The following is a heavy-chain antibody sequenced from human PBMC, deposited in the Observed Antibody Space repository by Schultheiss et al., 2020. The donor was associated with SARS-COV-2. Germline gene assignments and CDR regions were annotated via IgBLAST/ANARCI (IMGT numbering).Heavy chain of an antibody. Sequence: SQTLSLTCTVSGGSISSGDYYWSWIRQPPGKGLEWIGYIYYSGSTYYNPSLKSRVTISVDTSKNQFSLKLSSVTAADTAVYYCARQVVGYCSGGSCYYYYGMDVWGQGTTVTVSS. V-gene: IGHV4-30-4*01. CDR3: ARQVVGYCSGGSCYYYYGMDV. D-gene: IGHD2-15*01. CDR1: GGSISSGDYY. J-gene: IGHJ6*02. CDR2: IYYSGST.